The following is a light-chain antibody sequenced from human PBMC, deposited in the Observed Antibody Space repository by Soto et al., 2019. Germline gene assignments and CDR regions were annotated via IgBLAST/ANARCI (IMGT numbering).Light chain of an antibody. CDR3: SSYAGSNNL. V-gene: IGLV2-8*01. CDR1: SSDVGGYNY. CDR2: DVS. Sequence: QSVLTQPPSASGSPGQSVTISCTGTSSDVGGYNYVSWYQQHPGKAPKLMIYDVSKRPSGVPGRFSGSKSGNTASLTVSGLQAEDEADYYCSSYAGSNNLFGGGTKLTVL. J-gene: IGLJ2*01.